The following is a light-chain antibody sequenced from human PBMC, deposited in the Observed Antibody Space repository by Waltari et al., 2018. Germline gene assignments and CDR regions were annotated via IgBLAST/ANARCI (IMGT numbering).Light chain of an antibody. CDR3: NSRDSSGNHVV. Sequence: SSELTQDPAVSVALGQTVRITCQGDSLRSYYASWYQQKPGQAPVLVIYAKNNRPSGIPDRFSGSRSRNTASLTITGAQAEDETDYYCNSRDSSGNHVVFGGGTKLTVL. J-gene: IGLJ2*01. V-gene: IGLV3-19*01. CDR1: SLRSYY. CDR2: AKN.